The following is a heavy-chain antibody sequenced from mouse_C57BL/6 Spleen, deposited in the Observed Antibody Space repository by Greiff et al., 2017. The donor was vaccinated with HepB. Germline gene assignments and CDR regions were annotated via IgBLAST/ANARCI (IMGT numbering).Heavy chain of an antibody. CDR1: GFNIKNTY. CDR2: IDPANGNT. D-gene: IGHD1-1*01. V-gene: IGHV14-3*01. J-gene: IGHJ2*01. CDR3: ARCPNYYGSSYEYFDY. Sequence: VQLQQSVAELVRPGASVKLSCTASGFNIKNTYMHWVKQRPEQGLEWIGRIDPANGNTKYAPKFQGKATITADTSSNTAYLQLSSLTSEDTAIYYCARCPNYYGSSYEYFDYWGQGTTLTVSS.